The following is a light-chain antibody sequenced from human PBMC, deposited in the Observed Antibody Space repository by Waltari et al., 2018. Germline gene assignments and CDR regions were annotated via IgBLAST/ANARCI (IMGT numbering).Light chain of an antibody. V-gene: IGKV3-20*01. CDR3: QHYVSLPAT. CDR2: GAS. Sequence: SCRASQSVSRTLAWYQQKPDQAPRLLIFGASNRATGIPDRFSGSGSGTDFSLTISRLEPEDFAVYYCQHYVSLPATFGQGTKVEIK. CDR1: QSVSRT. J-gene: IGKJ1*01.